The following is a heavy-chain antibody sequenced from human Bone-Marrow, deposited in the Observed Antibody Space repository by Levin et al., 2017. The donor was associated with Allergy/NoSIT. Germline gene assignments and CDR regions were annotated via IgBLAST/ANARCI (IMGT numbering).Heavy chain of an antibody. CDR3: AKDGRGDQSDHHEYFDF. Sequence: PGGSLRLSCSASGFTFTGYAMSWVRQAPGKGLEWVSAISSTGGGTYYADSVKGRFTISRDNSKNTLYLQMNSLRAEDTAVYYCAKDGRGDQSDHHEYFDFWGQGTLVTVSS. CDR1: GFTFTGYA. D-gene: IGHD3-10*01. CDR2: ISSTGGGT. J-gene: IGHJ4*02. V-gene: IGHV3-23*01.